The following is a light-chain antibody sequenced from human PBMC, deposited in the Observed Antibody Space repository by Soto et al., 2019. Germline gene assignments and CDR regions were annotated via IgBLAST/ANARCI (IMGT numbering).Light chain of an antibody. J-gene: IGKJ3*01. CDR2: AAS. V-gene: IGKV1-27*01. CDR3: QKYSSVPV. CDR1: QDIRNF. Sequence: DIQMTQSPTSLSASVGDRVTITCRASQDIRNFVAWYQQKPGQAPKLLIYAASTLQSGVPSRFSGSGSGTDFTLTIHSLQAEDVATYSRQKYSSVPVFGPGTKVEIK.